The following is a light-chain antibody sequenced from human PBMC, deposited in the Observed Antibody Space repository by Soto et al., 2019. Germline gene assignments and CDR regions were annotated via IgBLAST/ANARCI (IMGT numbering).Light chain of an antibody. Sequence: QSALTQPASVSGSPGQSIAISCTGTSSDIGSYNYVSWYQQHPGKAPKLMIHEVSNRPSGVSDRFSGSKSGNTASLTISGLQADDEADYYCSSHTTYSTRVFGTGTKLPS. V-gene: IGLV2-14*01. CDR3: SSHTTYSTRV. CDR2: EVS. CDR1: SSDIGSYNY. J-gene: IGLJ1*01.